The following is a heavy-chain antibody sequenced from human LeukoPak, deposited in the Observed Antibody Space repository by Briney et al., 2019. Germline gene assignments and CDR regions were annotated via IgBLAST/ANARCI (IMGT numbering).Heavy chain of an antibody. J-gene: IGHJ6*03. D-gene: IGHD2-2*02. CDR2: ISGSGGST. CDR1: GFTFSSYA. V-gene: IGHV3-23*01. CDR3: ARVYCSSTSCYTSRFYYYYMDV. Sequence: GGSLRLSCAASGFTFSSYAMSWVRQAPGKGLEWVSAISGSGGSTYYADSVKGRFTISRDNAKNSLYLQMNSLRAEDTAVYYCARVYCSSTSCYTSRFYYYYMDVWGKGTTVTVSS.